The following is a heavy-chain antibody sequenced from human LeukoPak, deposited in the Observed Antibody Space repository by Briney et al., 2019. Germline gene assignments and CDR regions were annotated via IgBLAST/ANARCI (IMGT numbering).Heavy chain of an antibody. CDR3: AKGGNDILTGYFDY. CDR2: ISWNSGSI. CDR1: GFTFDDYA. D-gene: IGHD3-9*01. J-gene: IGHJ4*02. V-gene: IGHV3-9*01. Sequence: GGSLRLSCAASGFTFDDYAMHWVRQAPGKGLEWVSGISWNSGSIGYADSAKGRFTISRDNAKNSLYLQMNSLRAEDTALYYCAKGGNDILTGYFDYWGQGTLVSVSS.